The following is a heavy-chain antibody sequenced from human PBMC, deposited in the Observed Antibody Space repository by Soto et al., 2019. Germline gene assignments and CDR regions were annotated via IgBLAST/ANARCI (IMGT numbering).Heavy chain of an antibody. D-gene: IGHD3-22*01. CDR2: ISSRGDGP. Sequence: GGSLRLSCAASGFTFRNYDMSWVRQAPGKGLEWVSAISSRGDGPYYRESVKGRFTISRDNAKNSLYLQMNSLRAEDTAVYYCARESDSSGYYWPYYFDYWGQGTLVTVSS. CDR1: GFTFRNYD. V-gene: IGHV3-21*01. CDR3: ARESDSSGYYWPYYFDY. J-gene: IGHJ4*02.